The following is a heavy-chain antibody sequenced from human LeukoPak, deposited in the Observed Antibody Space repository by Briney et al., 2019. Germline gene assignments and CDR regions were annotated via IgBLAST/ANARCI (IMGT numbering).Heavy chain of an antibody. CDR2: ISSSSYI. J-gene: IGHJ4*02. D-gene: IGHD6-6*01. CDR1: GFTFSSYS. Sequence: GGSLRLSCAASGFTFSSYSMNWVRQAPGKGLEWVSSISSSSYIYYADSVKGRFTISRDNAKNSLYLQMNSLRAEDTAVYYCARVKQLGKQRYFDYWGQGTLVTASS. CDR3: ARVKQLGKQRYFDY. V-gene: IGHV3-21*01.